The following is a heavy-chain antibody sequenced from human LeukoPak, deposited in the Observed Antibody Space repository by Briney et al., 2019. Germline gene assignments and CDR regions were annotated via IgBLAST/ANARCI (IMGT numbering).Heavy chain of an antibody. D-gene: IGHD2-21*02. CDR2: ISSSGSTI. CDR1: GFTFSSYE. CDR3: AKVGLAYCGGDCSRPGDY. V-gene: IGHV3-48*03. Sequence: GGSLRLSCAASGFTFSSYEMNWVRQAPGKGLEWVSYISSSGSTIYYADSVKGRFTISRDNAKHSLYMQMNGLMAEDTAVYYSAKVGLAYCGGDCSRPGDYWGQGTLVTVSS. J-gene: IGHJ4*02.